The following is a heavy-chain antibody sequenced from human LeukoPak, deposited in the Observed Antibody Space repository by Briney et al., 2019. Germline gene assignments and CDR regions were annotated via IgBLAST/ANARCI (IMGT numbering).Heavy chain of an antibody. V-gene: IGHV3-73*01. CDR3: TILYYYDSSGYPPFDY. D-gene: IGHD3-22*01. CDR1: GFTFSGSA. J-gene: IGHJ4*02. Sequence: PGGSLKLSCAASGFTFSGSAMHWVRQASGKGLEWVGRIRSKANSYATAYAASVKGRFTISRDDSKNTAYLQMNSLKTEDAAVYYCTILYYYDSSGYPPFDYWGQGTLVTVSS. CDR2: IRSKANSYAT.